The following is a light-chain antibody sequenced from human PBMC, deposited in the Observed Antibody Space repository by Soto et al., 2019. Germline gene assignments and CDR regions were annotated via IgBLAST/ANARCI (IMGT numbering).Light chain of an antibody. J-gene: IGKJ1*01. V-gene: IGKV3D-15*01. CDR3: QQYAKWPPQT. CDR2: DAS. Sequence: IVLTQSPATLSLSPGEIATLSCSASQSVGSHLAWYQQKPGQAPRLLIHDASSRATGIPARFSGSGSGTEFTLTISNLQSEDFAVYYCQQYAKWPPQTFGQGTKVDIK. CDR1: QSVGSH.